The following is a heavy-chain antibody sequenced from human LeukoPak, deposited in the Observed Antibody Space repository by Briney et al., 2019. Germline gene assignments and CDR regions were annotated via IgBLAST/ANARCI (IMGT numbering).Heavy chain of an antibody. CDR1: DGSFSDYY. V-gene: IGHV4-34*01. J-gene: IGHJ5*02. CDR2: INHSGST. D-gene: IGHD3-16*01. Sequence: SETPSLTCAVYDGSFSDYYWSWIRQPPGKGLEWIGEINHSGSTNYNPSLKSRVTISVDTSKKQFSLKLNSVTAADTALYYCARRSLTLFPRGGWFDPWGQGTLVTVSS. CDR3: ARRSLTLFPRGGWFDP.